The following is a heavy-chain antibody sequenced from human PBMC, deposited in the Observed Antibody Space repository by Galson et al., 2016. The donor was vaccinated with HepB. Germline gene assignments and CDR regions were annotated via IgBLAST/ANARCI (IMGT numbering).Heavy chain of an antibody. CDR1: KFTFSTYT. Sequence: LRLSCAASKFTFSTYTMNWVRQAPGKGLEWVSYISSDSGTIYYADSVKGRFTISRDNAKNSLYLQMNSLGAEDTAVYYCARTAFSYSGSYWWFHPWGQGTLVTVSS. CDR2: ISSDSGTI. D-gene: IGHD1-26*01. V-gene: IGHV3-48*01. CDR3: ARTAFSYSGSYWWFHP. J-gene: IGHJ5*02.